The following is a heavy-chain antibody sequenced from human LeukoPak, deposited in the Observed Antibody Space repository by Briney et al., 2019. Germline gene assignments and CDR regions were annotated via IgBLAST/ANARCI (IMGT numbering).Heavy chain of an antibody. D-gene: IGHD4-17*01. Sequence: GESLTLSCALSGFTFNIYAVNWVRPAPGGGLEWVSAISTKGGRTYYADSVKGRFTISRDNSKHTLYLQMNGLSGEDPAVTYCAKGRNGDNVAEAADIWGQGTMVTVSS. CDR3: AKGRNGDNVAEAADI. CDR1: GFTFNIYA. J-gene: IGHJ3*02. CDR2: ISTKGGRT. V-gene: IGHV3-23*01.